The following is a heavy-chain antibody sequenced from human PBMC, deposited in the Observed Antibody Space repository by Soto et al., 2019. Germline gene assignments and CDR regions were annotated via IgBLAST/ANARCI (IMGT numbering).Heavy chain of an antibody. CDR3: AKVPAAITESRWFDP. D-gene: IGHD2-2*02. CDR2: INHSGST. V-gene: IGHV4-34*01. Sequence: SETLSLTCAVYGGSFSGYYWSWIRQPPGKGLEWIGEINHSGSTNYNPSLKSRVTISVDTSKNQFSLKPSSVTAADTAVYYCAKVPAAITESRWFDPWGQGTLVTVSS. CDR1: GGSFSGYY. J-gene: IGHJ5*02.